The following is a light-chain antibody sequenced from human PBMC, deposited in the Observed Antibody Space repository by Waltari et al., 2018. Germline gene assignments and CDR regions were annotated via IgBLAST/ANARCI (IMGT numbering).Light chain of an antibody. V-gene: IGKV3-11*01. Sequence: ETVLTQSPVTLALSPGERATLSCRASQSIRTYLAWFQQKPGQAPRLLIYDASNRDTGVPARFSGSGSGTDFTLTISSLEPEDFAVYYCQQRSSWPLTFGEGTKVEIK. CDR2: DAS. CDR3: QQRSSWPLT. J-gene: IGKJ4*01. CDR1: QSIRTY.